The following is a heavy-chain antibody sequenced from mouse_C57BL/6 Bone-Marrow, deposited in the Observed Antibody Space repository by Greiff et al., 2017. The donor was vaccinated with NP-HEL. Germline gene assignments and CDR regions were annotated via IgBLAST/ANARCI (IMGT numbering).Heavy chain of an antibody. J-gene: IGHJ2*01. CDR3: ARDDTTVVDDY. Sequence: VQLQQPGAELVMPGASVKLSCKASGYTFTSYWMHWVKQRPGQGLEWIGEIDPSDSYTNYNQKFKGKSTLTVDKSSSTAYMQLSSLTSEDSAVYYCARDDTTVVDDYWGRGTTPTVSA. D-gene: IGHD1-1*01. V-gene: IGHV1-69*01. CDR2: IDPSDSYT. CDR1: GYTFTSYW.